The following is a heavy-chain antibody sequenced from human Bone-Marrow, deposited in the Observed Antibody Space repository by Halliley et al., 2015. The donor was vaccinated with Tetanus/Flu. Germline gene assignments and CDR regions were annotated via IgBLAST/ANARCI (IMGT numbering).Heavy chain of an antibody. CDR3: TRHRDFGDYRYFDF. V-gene: IGHV3-73*01. J-gene: IGHJ4*02. D-gene: IGHD2-21*02. Sequence: RIRSKGNSLATTYGAAVKGRFTISRDDSKNTAYLQMNSLKTEDTAVYYCTRHRDFGDYRYFDFWGQGTPVTVSS. CDR2: IRSKGNSLAT.